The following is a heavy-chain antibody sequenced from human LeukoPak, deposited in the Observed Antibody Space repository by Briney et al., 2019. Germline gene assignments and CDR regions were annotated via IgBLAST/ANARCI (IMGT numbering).Heavy chain of an antibody. CDR3: ARGEYYDFWSGPEGYYYYYGMDA. CDR2: IIPIFGTA. D-gene: IGHD3-3*01. Sequence: ASVKVSCKASGGTFSSYAISWVRQAPGQGLEWMGGIIPIFGTANYAQKFQGRVTITADESTSTAYMELSSLRSEDTAVYYCARGEYYDFWSGPEGYYYYYGMDAWGQGTTVTVSS. CDR1: GGTFSSYA. V-gene: IGHV1-69*13. J-gene: IGHJ6*02.